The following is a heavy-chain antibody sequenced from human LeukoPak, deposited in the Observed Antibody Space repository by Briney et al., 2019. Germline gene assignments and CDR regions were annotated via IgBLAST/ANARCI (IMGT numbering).Heavy chain of an antibody. J-gene: IGHJ6*02. Sequence: TGGSLRLSCAASGFTFSGSAMHWVRQASGKGLVWVGRIRSKANSYATAYAASVKGRFTISRDDSKNTAYLQMNSLKTEDTAVYYCTAGTGLSGMDVWGQGTTVTVSS. D-gene: IGHD6-13*01. CDR2: IRSKANSYAT. CDR3: TAGTGLSGMDV. CDR1: GFTFSGSA. V-gene: IGHV3-73*01.